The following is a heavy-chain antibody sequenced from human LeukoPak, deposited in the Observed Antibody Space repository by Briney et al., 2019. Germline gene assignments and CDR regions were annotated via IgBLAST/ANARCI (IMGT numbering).Heavy chain of an antibody. CDR1: GDSISSGSYY. CDR2: IYTSGST. V-gene: IGHV4-61*02. D-gene: IGHD4-23*01. J-gene: IGHJ6*03. Sequence: PSQTLSLTCTVSGDSISSGSYYWSWIRQPAGKGLEWIGRIYTSGSTNYNPSLKSRVTISVDTSKNQFSLKLSSVTAADTAVYYCARDSFGSVFYGGNQGYYYYYYYMDVWGKGTTVTVSS. CDR3: ARDSFGSVFYGGNQGYYYYYYYMDV.